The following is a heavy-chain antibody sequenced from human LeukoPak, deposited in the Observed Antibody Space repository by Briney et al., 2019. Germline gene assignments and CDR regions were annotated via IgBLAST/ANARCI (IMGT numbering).Heavy chain of an antibody. CDR3: AKDPIDYDSSGYYLDAFDI. Sequence: PGGSLRLSCAASGFTFSSFGMHWVRQAPGKGLGWVAVIRYDGSSKYYADSVQSRCTLSRDNSKNKRLLPMNKLEADDTAVYYCAKDPIDYDSSGYYLDAFDIWGQGTMVTVSS. J-gene: IGHJ3*02. CDR1: GFTFSSFG. V-gene: IGHV3-30*02. CDR2: IRYDGSSK. D-gene: IGHD3-22*01.